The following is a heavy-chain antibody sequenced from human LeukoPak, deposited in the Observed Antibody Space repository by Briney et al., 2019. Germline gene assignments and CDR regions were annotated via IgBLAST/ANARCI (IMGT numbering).Heavy chain of an antibody. V-gene: IGHV3-33*01. J-gene: IGHJ5*02. CDR1: GFTFSSYG. CDR3: ARDGRYCSGGSCYHNWFDP. Sequence: GGSLRLSCAASGFTFSSYGMHWVRQAPGKGLELVAVIWYDGSNKYYADSVKGRFTISRDNSKNTLYLQMNSLRAEDTAAYYCARDGRYCSGGSCYHNWFDPWGQGTLVTVSS. D-gene: IGHD2-15*01. CDR2: IWYDGSNK.